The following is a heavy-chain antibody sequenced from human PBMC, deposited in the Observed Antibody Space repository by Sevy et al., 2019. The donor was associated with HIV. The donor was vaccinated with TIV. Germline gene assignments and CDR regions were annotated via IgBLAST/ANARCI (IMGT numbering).Heavy chain of an antibody. V-gene: IGHV1-24*01. J-gene: IGHJ4*02. D-gene: IGHD3-22*01. CDR3: ATDSVLLKGRYYDSSGYYLHY. CDR1: GYIFTELS. CDR2: FDPEDGET. Sequence: ASVKVSCKVSGYIFTELSMHWVRQAPGKGLVWMGGFDPEDGETIYAQTFQGRVTMTEDTSTDTAYMDLSSLRSEDTAVYYCATDSVLLKGRYYDSSGYYLHYWGQGTLVTVSS.